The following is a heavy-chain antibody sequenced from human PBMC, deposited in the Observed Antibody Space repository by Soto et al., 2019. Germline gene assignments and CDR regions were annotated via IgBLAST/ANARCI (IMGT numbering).Heavy chain of an antibody. D-gene: IGHD3-9*01. CDR1: GFSFSTFE. Sequence: GGSLRLSCAASGFSFSTFEMSWVRQAPGKGLEWVSFIWYDGSSKYYADSVKGRFTISRDNSKNTLYLQMNSLRAEDTAVYYCARDPNHYYDILTGYPDYWGQGTLVTVSS. CDR3: ARDPNHYYDILTGYPDY. V-gene: IGHV3-33*08. CDR2: IWYDGSSK. J-gene: IGHJ4*02.